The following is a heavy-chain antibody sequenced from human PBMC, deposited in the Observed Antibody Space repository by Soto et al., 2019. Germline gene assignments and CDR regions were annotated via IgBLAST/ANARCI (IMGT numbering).Heavy chain of an antibody. CDR2: INHSGST. D-gene: IGHD3-10*01. J-gene: IGHJ4*02. CDR1: GGSFSGYY. Sequence: SETLSLTCAVYGGSFSGYYWSWIRQPPGKGLEWIGEINHSGSTNYNPSRKRRVTISVDTSKNQFSLKLSSVTAADTAVYYCARPRAGAVRIFDYWGQGTLVTVSS. V-gene: IGHV4-34*01. CDR3: ARPRAGAVRIFDY.